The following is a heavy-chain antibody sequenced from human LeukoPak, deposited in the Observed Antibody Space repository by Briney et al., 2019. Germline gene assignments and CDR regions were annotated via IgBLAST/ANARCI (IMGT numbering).Heavy chain of an antibody. CDR2: IYHSGST. J-gene: IGHJ4*02. CDR3: ARLSFEDPLPSDY. Sequence: SETLSLTCTVSGGSISSYYWSWIRQPPGKGLEWIGYIYHSGSTYYNPSLKSRVTISVDRSKNQFSLKLSSVTAADTAVYYCARLSFEDPLPSDYWGQGTLVTVSS. D-gene: IGHD3-16*02. V-gene: IGHV4-59*12. CDR1: GGSISSYY.